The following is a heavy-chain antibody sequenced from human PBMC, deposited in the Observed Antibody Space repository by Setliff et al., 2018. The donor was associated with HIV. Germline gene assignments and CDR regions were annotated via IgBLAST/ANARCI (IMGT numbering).Heavy chain of an antibody. D-gene: IGHD3-3*01. Sequence: ASVKVSCKASGYTFTSHYIHWVRQAPGQGLEWMGWINVNNDATNYAQKFQGRVTMTRDTSISTAFMDLSSLRSDDTAMYYCARGGSGYYDFWSGSSAFVYWGQGTLVTVSS. V-gene: IGHV1-2*02. CDR1: GYTFTSHY. CDR2: INVNNDAT. CDR3: ARGGSGYYDFWSGSSAFVY. J-gene: IGHJ4*02.